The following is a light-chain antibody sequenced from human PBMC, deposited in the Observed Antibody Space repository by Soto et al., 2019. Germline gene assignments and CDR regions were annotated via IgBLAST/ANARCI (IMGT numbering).Light chain of an antibody. CDR3: QHYNNWPPYT. J-gene: IGKJ2*01. CDR1: QSVSRN. CDR2: GAS. Sequence: EVVMTQSPATLSVSPGERATLSCRASQSVSRNLAWYQQRPGQPPRLVMYGASTRATGIPARFSGSGSGTEFNLTISSLQSEDCVVYYCQHYNNWPPYTFGQGTKVDIK. V-gene: IGKV3-15*01.